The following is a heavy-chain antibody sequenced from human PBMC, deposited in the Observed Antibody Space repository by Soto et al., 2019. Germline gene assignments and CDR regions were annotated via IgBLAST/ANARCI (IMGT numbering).Heavy chain of an antibody. V-gene: IGHV5-51*01. Sequence: GESLKISCKGSGYSFTSYWIAWVRQMPGKGLEWMGIIYPGDSDTRYSPSFQGQVTISADKSINTAYLQWSSLKASDTAIYYCARSSYYYDSSGYYSYFDYSGQGTLVTVSS. CDR3: ARSSYYYDSSGYYSYFDY. CDR2: IYPGDSDT. D-gene: IGHD3-22*01. CDR1: GYSFTSYW. J-gene: IGHJ4*02.